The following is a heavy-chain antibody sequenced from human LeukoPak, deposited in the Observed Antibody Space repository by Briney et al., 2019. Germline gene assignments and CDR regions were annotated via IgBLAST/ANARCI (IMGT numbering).Heavy chain of an antibody. CDR3: AKSSQGDDY. Sequence: GGSLRLSCAASGFTFSSYGMHWVRQAPGKGLEWVAVISYDGSNKYYADSVKGRFTISRDNSKNTLYLQMNSLRAEDTAVYYCAKSSQGDDYWGQGTLVTVSS. V-gene: IGHV3-30*18. D-gene: IGHD3-16*01. J-gene: IGHJ4*02. CDR2: ISYDGSNK. CDR1: GFTFSSYG.